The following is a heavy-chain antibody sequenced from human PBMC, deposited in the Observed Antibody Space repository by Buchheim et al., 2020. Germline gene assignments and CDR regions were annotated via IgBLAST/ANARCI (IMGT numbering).Heavy chain of an antibody. V-gene: IGHV3-74*01. CDR1: GFSFSSCW. CDR2: TNTDGTYT. CDR3: ASGDSSGHYYGASDY. Sequence: EVQLVESGGGLVQPGGSLRLSCAASGFSFSSCWMHWVRQTPGKGLLWVSRTNTDGTYTSYADSVKGRFTISRDNSKDTLYLQMNSLTAEDTAVYYCASGDSSGHYYGASDYWGQGTL. J-gene: IGHJ4*02. D-gene: IGHD3-22*01.